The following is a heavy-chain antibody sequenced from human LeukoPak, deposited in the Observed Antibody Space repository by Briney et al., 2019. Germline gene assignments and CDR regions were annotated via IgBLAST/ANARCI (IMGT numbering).Heavy chain of an antibody. CDR3: ARRGSVAVAGTGHYYYHGMDV. D-gene: IGHD6-19*01. CDR1: GFTFSSYW. J-gene: IGHJ6*02. CDR2: INSDGSST. Sequence: GGSLRLSCAASGFTFSSYWMHWVRQAPGKGLVWVSRINSDGSSTSYADSVKGRFTISRDNAKNTLYLQMNSLRAEDTAVYYCARRGSVAVAGTGHYYYHGMDVWGRGTTVTVSS. V-gene: IGHV3-74*01.